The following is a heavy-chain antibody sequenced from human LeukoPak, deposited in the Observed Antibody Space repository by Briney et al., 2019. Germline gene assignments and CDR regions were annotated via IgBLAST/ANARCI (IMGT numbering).Heavy chain of an antibody. Sequence: SQTLSLTCSVSGASIDSGDQYWSWIRQSPGKDLEWIGYLNYVGMTYYNPSFKSRVTISADSTKNQFFLKLTSMTAADTAVYFCARERFDEAGYSADWFDPWGPGTLVIVSS. CDR3: ARERFDEAGYSADWFDP. V-gene: IGHV4-30-4*01. CDR2: LNYVGMT. D-gene: IGHD3-9*01. CDR1: GASIDSGDQY. J-gene: IGHJ5*02.